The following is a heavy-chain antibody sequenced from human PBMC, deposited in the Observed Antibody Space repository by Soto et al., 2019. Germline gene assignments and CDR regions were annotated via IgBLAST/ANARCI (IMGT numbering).Heavy chain of an antibody. CDR1: GFTFTTYR. V-gene: IGHV3-48*01. J-gene: IGHJ4*02. CDR2: ISSDSSTI. D-gene: IGHD6-19*01. CDR3: SGSSGWRNDY. Sequence: PGGSLRLSCAASGFTFTTYRMHWVRQAPGKGLEWVSYISSDSSTISYADSVKGRFTISRDNAKNSLYLQMNSLRAEDTAMYYCSGSSGWRNDYWGQGTLVTVSS.